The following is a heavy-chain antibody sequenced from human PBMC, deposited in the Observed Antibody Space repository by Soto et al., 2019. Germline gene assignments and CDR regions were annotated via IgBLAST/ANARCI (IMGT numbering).Heavy chain of an antibody. J-gene: IGHJ4*02. CDR1: GGSISSSSYY. Sequence: SETLSLTCTVSGGSISSSSYYWGWIRQPPGKGLEWIGSIYYSGSTYYNPSLKSRVTISVDTSKNQFSLKLSSVTAADTAVYYCARLDWNYHFDYWGQGTLVTVSS. CDR2: IYYSGST. D-gene: IGHD1-7*01. V-gene: IGHV4-39*01. CDR3: ARLDWNYHFDY.